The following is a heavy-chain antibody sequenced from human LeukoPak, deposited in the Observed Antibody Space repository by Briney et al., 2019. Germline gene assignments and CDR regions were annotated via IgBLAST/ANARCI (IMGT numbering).Heavy chain of an antibody. D-gene: IGHD3-3*01. CDR3: ARHRYDFWSGYYTHTYYYYGMDV. CDR2: IIPIFGTA. CDR1: GGTFSSYA. V-gene: IGHV1-69*13. Sequence: ASVKVSCKASGGTFSSYAISWVRQAPGQGLEWMGGIIPIFGTANYAQKFQGRVTITADESTSTAYMELSSLRSEDTAVYYCARHRYDFWSGYYTHTYYYYGMDVWGQGTTVTVSS. J-gene: IGHJ6*02.